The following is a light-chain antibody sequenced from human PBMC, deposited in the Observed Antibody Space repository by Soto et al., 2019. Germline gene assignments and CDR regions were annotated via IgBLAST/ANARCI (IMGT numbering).Light chain of an antibody. J-gene: IGLJ2*01. V-gene: IGLV1-47*01. CDR1: SSNIGSKY. CDR3: AAWDAGVSGPA. CDR2: RNN. Sequence: QSALTQPPSASGTPVQRITISCSGSSSNIGSKYVYWYQQLPGTAPKLLMYRNNQRPSGVPDRFSGSKSGTSASPAISGLRSEDEADYYCAAWDAGVSGPAFGGGTKVTV.